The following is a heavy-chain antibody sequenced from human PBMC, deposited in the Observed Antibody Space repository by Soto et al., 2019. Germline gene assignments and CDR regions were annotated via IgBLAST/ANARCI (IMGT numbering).Heavy chain of an antibody. CDR2: IKSKTDGGTT. V-gene: IGHV3-15*07. D-gene: IGHD2-21*01. Sequence: SGGSLRLSCATSGFTFNNAWMNWVRQAPGKGLEWVGRIKSKTDGGTTDYAAPVKGRFTISRDDSENTVYLQMNSLKTEDTAVYYCTTKRRAIRYYYGMDVWGQGTTVTVSS. J-gene: IGHJ6*02. CDR1: GFTFNNAW. CDR3: TTKRRAIRYYYGMDV.